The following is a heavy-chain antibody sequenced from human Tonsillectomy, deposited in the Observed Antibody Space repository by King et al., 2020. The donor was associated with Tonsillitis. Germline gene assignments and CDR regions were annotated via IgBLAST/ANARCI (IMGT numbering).Heavy chain of an antibody. J-gene: IGHJ3*02. CDR2: IHHIGTT. CDR1: GGSITTDSNY. V-gene: IGHV4-31*03. CDR3: AREFYYGSGAKAFDI. Sequence: QLQESGPGLVKPSQTLSLTCTVTGGSITTDSNYWSWIRQHPRKGLEWIGYIHHIGTTSYIPSLKSRLSISLATSKNQFSLKVNSVTAADTAIYYCAREFYYGSGAKAFDIWGRGTMVTVSS. D-gene: IGHD3-10*01.